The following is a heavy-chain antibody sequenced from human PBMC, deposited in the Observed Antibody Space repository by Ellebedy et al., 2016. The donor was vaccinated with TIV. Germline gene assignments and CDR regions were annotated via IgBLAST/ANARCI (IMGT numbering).Heavy chain of an antibody. CDR1: GFTFSSYA. V-gene: IGHV3-23*01. CDR2: ISGNGGST. CDR3: ARPVVPAAILRWFDP. Sequence: GESLKISCAASGFTFSSYAMSWVRQAPGKGLERVSVISGNGGSTYYADSVKGRFTISRDNSKNTLYLQMNSLRAEDTAVYFCARPVVPAAILRWFDPWGQGTLVTVSS. J-gene: IGHJ5*02. D-gene: IGHD2-2*02.